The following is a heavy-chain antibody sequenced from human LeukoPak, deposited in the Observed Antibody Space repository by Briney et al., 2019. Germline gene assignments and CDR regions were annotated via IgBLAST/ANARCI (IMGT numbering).Heavy chain of an antibody. CDR3: AKQYSSTWYVFDS. CDR1: GFTFSSYA. CDR2: ISGSGGST. J-gene: IGHJ4*02. V-gene: IGHV3-23*01. Sequence: GGSLRLSCAASGFTFSSYAMSWVRQAPGKGLEWVSGISGSGGSTYYVDSVKGWFTISRDKSKNTLYLQMNSLRAEDTAVYYCAKQYSSTWYVFDSWGQGTLVTVSS. D-gene: IGHD6-13*01.